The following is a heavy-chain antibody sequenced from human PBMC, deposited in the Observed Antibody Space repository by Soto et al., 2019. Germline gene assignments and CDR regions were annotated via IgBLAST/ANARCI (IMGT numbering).Heavy chain of an antibody. J-gene: IGHJ6*02. CDR1: GGTFSSYA. D-gene: IGHD2-8*01. CDR2: IIPIFGTA. V-gene: IGHV1-69*01. Sequence: QVPLVQSGAEVKKPGSSVKVSCKASGGTFSSYAISWVRQAPGQGLEWMGGIIPIFGTANYAQKFQGRVTITADESTSTAYMELSSLRSEDTAVYYCARGGYCTNGVCYGYYYYYYGMDVWGQGTTVTVSS. CDR3: ARGGYCTNGVCYGYYYYYYGMDV.